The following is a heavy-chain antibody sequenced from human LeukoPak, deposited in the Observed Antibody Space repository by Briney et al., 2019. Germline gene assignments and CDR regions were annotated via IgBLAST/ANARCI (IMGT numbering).Heavy chain of an antibody. D-gene: IGHD2-15*01. CDR2: IYYSGST. CDR1: GGSINSYY. Sequence: SETLSLTCTVSGGSINSYYWSWIRQPPGKGLEWIGYIYYSGSTNYNPSLKSRVTISVDTSKNQFSLKLSSVTAADTAVYYCARGLSRGWYFDLWGRGTLVTVSS. V-gene: IGHV4-59*01. CDR3: ARGLSRGWYFDL. J-gene: IGHJ2*01.